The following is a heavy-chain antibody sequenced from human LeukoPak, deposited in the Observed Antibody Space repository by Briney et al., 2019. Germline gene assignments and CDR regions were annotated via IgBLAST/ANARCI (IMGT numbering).Heavy chain of an antibody. CDR3: ARVPGRYAFDF. V-gene: IGHV3-11*03. CDR2: ISTSGSST. D-gene: IGHD1-1*01. Sequence: GWSLRLSCAASGFTFSDYYMSWIRQAPGRGLAGVSYISTSGSSTNYAESVKGRFTISRDNAKNSLYLQMDRLRGDDTAVYYCARVPGRYAFDFWGQGTMVTVSS. CDR1: GFTFSDYY. J-gene: IGHJ3*01.